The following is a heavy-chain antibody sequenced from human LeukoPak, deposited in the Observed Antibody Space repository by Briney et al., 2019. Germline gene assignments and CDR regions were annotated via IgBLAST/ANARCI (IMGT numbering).Heavy chain of an antibody. Sequence: GGSVPHSCAASGFSFNTHSMNWVRQSPGKGLEWVSSISSGKSHIHYADSMKGRFTISRDNAKNSLYLHMSSLRAEDTAMYYCVRVSQDDDYYHSPVLGAFKQWGQGTMVTVSS. V-gene: IGHV3-21*06. CDR2: ISSGKSHI. J-gene: IGHJ3*01. CDR1: GFSFNTHS. CDR3: VRVSQDDDYYHSPVLGAFKQ. D-gene: IGHD3-22*01.